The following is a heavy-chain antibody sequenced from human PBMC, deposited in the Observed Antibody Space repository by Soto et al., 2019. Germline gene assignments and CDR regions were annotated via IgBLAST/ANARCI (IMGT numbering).Heavy chain of an antibody. V-gene: IGHV1-69*06. CDR3: ASTKYDSSAYYYWYLGL. J-gene: IGHJ2*01. Sequence: QVELVQSGAEVKKPGSSVKVSCQASEDTFRNYAISWVRQAPGQGLEWMGGIIPIFGTANYAQKLQGRVTSTADTAANTVYLELSSLRSEDTADYYCASTKYDSSAYYYWYLGLWGRGTLVTVSS. D-gene: IGHD3-22*01. CDR2: IIPIFGTA. CDR1: EDTFRNYA.